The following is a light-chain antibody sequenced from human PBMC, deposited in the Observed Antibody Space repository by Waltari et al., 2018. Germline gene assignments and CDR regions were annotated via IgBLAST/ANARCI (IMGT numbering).Light chain of an antibody. CDR2: GAS. CDR3: QHYVRLPAT. V-gene: IGKV3-20*01. J-gene: IGKJ1*01. CDR1: QSVSRS. Sequence: IVLTQSPGNLSLSPGERATLSCRASQSVSRSLAWYQQKPGQAPKLLIYGASTRATGIPDRFTGSGSGTDCSPTISSLEPEDFAIYFCQHYVRLPATFGQGTKVEIK.